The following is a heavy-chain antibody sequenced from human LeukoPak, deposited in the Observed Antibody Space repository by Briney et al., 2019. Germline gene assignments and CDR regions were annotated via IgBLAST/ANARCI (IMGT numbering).Heavy chain of an antibody. CDR1: GFTVSSNY. CDR3: AKRYVPSDY. V-gene: IGHV3-23*01. CDR2: ISGSGGST. J-gene: IGHJ4*02. D-gene: IGHD5-12*01. Sequence: GGSLRLSCAASGFTVSSNYMSWVRQAPGKGLEWVSAISGSGGSTYYADSVKGRFTISRDNSKNTLYLQMNSLRAEDTAVYYCAKRYVPSDYWGQGTLVTVSS.